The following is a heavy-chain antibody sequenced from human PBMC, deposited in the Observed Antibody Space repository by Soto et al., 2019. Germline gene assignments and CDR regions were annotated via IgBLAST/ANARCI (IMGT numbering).Heavy chain of an antibody. D-gene: IGHD3-10*01. V-gene: IGHV1-3*01. Sequence: AAVKVSCKASGYTFTSYAMHWVRQAPGQRLVWLGWINAGNGNTKYSQKFQGRVTITADKSASTAYMELSSLRSEDTAVYYCGSTGGITMVRGVYLYYGMDVWGEGTTVTVTS. CDR1: GYTFTSYA. J-gene: IGHJ6*01. CDR3: GSTGGITMVRGVYLYYGMDV. CDR2: INAGNGNT.